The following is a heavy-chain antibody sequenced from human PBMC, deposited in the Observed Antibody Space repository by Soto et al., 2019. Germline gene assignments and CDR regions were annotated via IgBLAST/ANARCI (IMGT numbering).Heavy chain of an antibody. V-gene: IGHV3-21*01. Sequence: GVSLRLSCAASGFTFSSYSMNWVRQAPGKGLEWVSSISSSSSYIYYADSVKGRFTTSRDNAKNSLYLQMNSLRAEDTAVYYCARDRGGRRNWFDPWGQGTLVTVSS. CDR3: ARDRGGRRNWFDP. J-gene: IGHJ5*02. CDR1: GFTFSSYS. CDR2: ISSSSSYI. D-gene: IGHD6-25*01.